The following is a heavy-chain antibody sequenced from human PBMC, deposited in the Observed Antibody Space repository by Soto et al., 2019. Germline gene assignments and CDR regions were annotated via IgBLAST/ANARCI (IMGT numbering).Heavy chain of an antibody. CDR3: ARGSYYYDSSGYYHY. CDR2: LSGSGGET. CDR1: GFPFSDYG. J-gene: IGHJ4*02. V-gene: IGHV3-23*01. Sequence: GGSLRLSCAASGFPFSDYGMAWVRQAPGKGLEWVSALSGSGGETYYADSVKGRFTVSRDNSRNTLYLQLNSLRGEDTAIYYCARGSYYYDSSGYYHYWGQGTLVTVSS. D-gene: IGHD3-22*01.